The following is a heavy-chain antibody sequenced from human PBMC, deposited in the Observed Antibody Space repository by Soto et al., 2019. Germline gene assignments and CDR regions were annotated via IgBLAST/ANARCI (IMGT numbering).Heavy chain of an antibody. J-gene: IGHJ4*02. D-gene: IGHD6-13*01. CDR1: GGTFSSYT. CDR3: ARDHSSSQWYYFDY. CDR2: IIPILGIA. Sequence: SVKVSCKASGGTFSSYTISWVRHAPGQGLEWMGRIIPILGIANYAQKFQGRVTITADKSTSTAYMELSSLRSEDTAVYYCARDHSSSQWYYFDYWGQGTLVTVSS. V-gene: IGHV1-69*04.